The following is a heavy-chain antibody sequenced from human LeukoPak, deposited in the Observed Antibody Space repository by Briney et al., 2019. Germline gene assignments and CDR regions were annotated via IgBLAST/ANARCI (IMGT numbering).Heavy chain of an antibody. Sequence: GESLKISCKGSGYSFTGYWIGWVRQMPGKGLEWMGIIYPGDSDTRYSPSFQGQVTISADKSISTAYLQWSSLKASDTAMYYCARRYCSGGSCAPNWFDPWGQGTLVTVSS. J-gene: IGHJ5*02. CDR2: IYPGDSDT. CDR1: GYSFTGYW. D-gene: IGHD2-15*01. CDR3: ARRYCSGGSCAPNWFDP. V-gene: IGHV5-51*01.